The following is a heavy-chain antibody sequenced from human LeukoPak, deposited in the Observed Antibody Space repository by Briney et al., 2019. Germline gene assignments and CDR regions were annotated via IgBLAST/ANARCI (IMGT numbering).Heavy chain of an antibody. Sequence: ASVKVSCKASGYTFTSYGISWVRQAPGQGLEWMGWISAYNGNTNYAQKLQGRVTMTTDTSTSTAYMELRSLRSDDTAVYYCARDLRYDSSGYYYVFDYWGQGTLVTVSS. CDR3: ARDLRYDSSGYYYVFDY. D-gene: IGHD3-22*01. V-gene: IGHV1-18*01. CDR1: GYTFTSYG. CDR2: ISAYNGNT. J-gene: IGHJ4*02.